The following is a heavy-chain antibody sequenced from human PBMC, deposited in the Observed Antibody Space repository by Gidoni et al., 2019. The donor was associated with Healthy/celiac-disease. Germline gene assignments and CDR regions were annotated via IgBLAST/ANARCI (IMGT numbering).Heavy chain of an antibody. J-gene: IGHJ6*03. CDR3: ARDSHDYGGNSNYYYYYMDV. CDR2: ISSSSSYI. D-gene: IGHD4-17*01. CDR1: GFTFSCYS. V-gene: IGHV3-21*01. Sequence: EVQLVESGGGLVKPGGSLRLPCAASGFTFSCYSMNWVRQAPGKGVEWVSSISSSSSYIYYADSVKGRFTISRDNAKNSLYLQMNSLRAEDTAVYYCARDSHDYGGNSNYYYYYMDVWGKGTTVTVSS.